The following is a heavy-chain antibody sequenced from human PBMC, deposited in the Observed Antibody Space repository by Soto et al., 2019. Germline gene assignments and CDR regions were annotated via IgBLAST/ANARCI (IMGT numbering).Heavy chain of an antibody. D-gene: IGHD3-16*02. J-gene: IGHJ4*02. V-gene: IGHV1-8*01. Sequence: GASVKVSCKASGYTFTSYDINWVRQATGQGLEWMERMDPNSGNTGYAQKFQGRVTMTRNTSISTAYMELSSLRSEDTAVFYFAREWNDDYIWGSYRNFDYWGQGTLVTVSS. CDR3: AREWNDDYIWGSYRNFDY. CDR2: MDPNSGNT. CDR1: GYTFTSYD.